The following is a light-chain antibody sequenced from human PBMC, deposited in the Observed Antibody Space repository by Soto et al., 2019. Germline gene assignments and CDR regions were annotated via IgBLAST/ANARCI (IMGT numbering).Light chain of an antibody. J-gene: IGKJ1*01. V-gene: IGKV1-5*01. CDR2: DAS. CDR3: QQYSSYAGT. CDR1: QSISSR. Sequence: DTQMTQSPSTLSASVGDRVTITCRASQSISSRLAWYQQKPAKAPKLLIHDASSSESGGPSRFSGSGSGTDYTTTISIRLSDDHADYYCQQYSSYAGTFGQGTKVEIK.